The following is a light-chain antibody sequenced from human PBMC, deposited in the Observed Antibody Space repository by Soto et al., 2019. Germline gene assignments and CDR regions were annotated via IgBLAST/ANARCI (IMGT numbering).Light chain of an antibody. CDR1: QSVSSW. Sequence: EIQMTQSPSTLSASVGDRVTLTCRASQSVSSWLAWYQQKPGKAPKLLIYDVSSLKSGVPSRFSGSGSGTEFALTISSLQPDDFATYYCLQYKAYSTFGQGTKVDIK. CDR2: DVS. J-gene: IGKJ1*01. CDR3: LQYKAYST. V-gene: IGKV1-5*01.